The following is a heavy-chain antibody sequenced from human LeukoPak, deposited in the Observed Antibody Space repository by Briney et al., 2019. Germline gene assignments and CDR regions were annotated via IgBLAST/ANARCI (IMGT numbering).Heavy chain of an antibody. CDR1: GFTFDDYG. CDR3: ARDYYDSSGLFDP. CDR2: INWNGGST. V-gene: IGHV3-20*04. D-gene: IGHD3-22*01. Sequence: GGSLRLSCAASGFTFDDYGMSWDRQAPGKVLEWVSGINWNGGSTGYADSVKGRFTISRDNAKNSLYLQMNSLRAEDTALYYSARDYYDSSGLFDPWGQGTLVTVSS. J-gene: IGHJ5*02.